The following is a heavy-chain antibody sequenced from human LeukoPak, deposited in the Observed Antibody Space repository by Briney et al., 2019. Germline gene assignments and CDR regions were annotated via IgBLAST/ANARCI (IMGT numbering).Heavy chain of an antibody. D-gene: IGHD6-19*01. CDR3: ATKQWLAPPPDS. Sequence: PGGSLRLSCAASGFTFSKYWMLCVRQAPGKGLESVSRINTDGTVTTYADSVKGRFTVSRDNADNTMFLQMNSMRDEDTAGYYCATKQWLAPPPDSWGQGTPVTVSS. J-gene: IGHJ4*02. CDR2: INTDGTVT. V-gene: IGHV3-74*01. CDR1: GFTFSKYW.